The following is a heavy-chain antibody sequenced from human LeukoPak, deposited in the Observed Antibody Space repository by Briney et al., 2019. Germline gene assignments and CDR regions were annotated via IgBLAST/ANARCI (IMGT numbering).Heavy chain of an antibody. D-gene: IGHD3-22*01. J-gene: IGHJ5*02. CDR1: GFTFSSYS. CDR2: ISSSSSYI. V-gene: IGHV3-21*01. CDR3: ARDRASHDSSGYNWFDP. Sequence: GGSLRHSCAASGFTFSSYSKNWVRQAPGKGLEWVSSISSSSSYIYYADSVKGRFTISRDNAKNSLYLQMNSLRAEDTAVYYCARDRASHDSSGYNWFDPWGQGTLVTVSS.